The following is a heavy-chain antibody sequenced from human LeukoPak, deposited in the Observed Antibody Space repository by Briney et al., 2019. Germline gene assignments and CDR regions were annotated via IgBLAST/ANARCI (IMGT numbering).Heavy chain of an antibody. CDR2: ISGSGGST. CDR3: ASSSAYYYYDY. J-gene: IGHJ4*02. V-gene: IGHV3-23*01. Sequence: GGSLRFSCAASGFTFSSYAMSWVRQAPGKGLEWVSAISGSGGSTNYADSVKGRFTISRDNSKNTLYLQMNSLRAEDTAVYYCASSSAYYYYDYWGQGTLVTVSS. CDR1: GFTFSSYA. D-gene: IGHD3-22*01.